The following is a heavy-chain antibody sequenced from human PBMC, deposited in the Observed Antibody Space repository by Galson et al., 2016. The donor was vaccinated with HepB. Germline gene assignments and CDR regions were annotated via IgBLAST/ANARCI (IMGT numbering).Heavy chain of an antibody. CDR3: GKHGGFDY. V-gene: IGHV3-23*01. J-gene: IGHJ4*02. CDR2: ITRSGDAT. CDR1: GFSFSNSG. Sequence: LRLSCAASGFSFSNSGMSWVRQPPGRGLEWVSGITRSGDATRYADFVKGRFTISRDNSKNTLYLYMNNLSAGDTAVYYCGKHGGFDYWGQGALVTVSS. D-gene: IGHD3-16*01.